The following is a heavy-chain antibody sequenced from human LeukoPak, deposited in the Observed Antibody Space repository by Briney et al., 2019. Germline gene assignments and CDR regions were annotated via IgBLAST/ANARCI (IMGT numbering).Heavy chain of an antibody. Sequence: ASVKVSCKASGYTFTSYDINWVRQAPGQGLEWMGIINPSGGSTSYAQKFQGRVTMTRDTSTSTVYMELSSLRSEDTAVYYCARDWVDYVWGSYRRLFDYWGQGTLVTVSS. V-gene: IGHV1-46*01. D-gene: IGHD3-16*02. J-gene: IGHJ4*02. CDR3: ARDWVDYVWGSYRRLFDY. CDR1: GYTFTSYD. CDR2: INPSGGST.